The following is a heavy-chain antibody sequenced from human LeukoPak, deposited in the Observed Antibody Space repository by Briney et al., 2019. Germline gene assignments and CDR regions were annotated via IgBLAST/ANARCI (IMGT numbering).Heavy chain of an antibody. J-gene: IGHJ3*02. V-gene: IGHV4-4*07. D-gene: IGHD2-2*01. CDR2: IYTSGST. Sequence: PSETLSLTCTVSGGSISSYYWSWIRQPAGKGLEWIGRIYTSGSTNYNPSLKSRVTISVDTSKNQFSLKLSSVTAADTAVYYCARIIVVVPAAPVAFDIWGQGTMVTVSS. CDR3: ARIIVVVPAAPVAFDI. CDR1: GGSISSYY.